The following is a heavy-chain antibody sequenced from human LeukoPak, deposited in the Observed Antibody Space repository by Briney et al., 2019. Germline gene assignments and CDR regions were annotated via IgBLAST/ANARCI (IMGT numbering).Heavy chain of an antibody. V-gene: IGHV1-46*01. CDR3: AREWGPGSSWYFDF. Sequence: ASVKVSCKASGYTFTGYYMHWVLQAPGQGLEWMGAINSGDGGTTLPQKFQGRVTLTRDTSTSTVYMELSSLRSEDTAIYYCAREWGPGSSWYFDFWGQGTLVTVSS. J-gene: IGHJ4*02. CDR2: INSGDGGT. D-gene: IGHD3-10*01. CDR1: GYTFTGYY.